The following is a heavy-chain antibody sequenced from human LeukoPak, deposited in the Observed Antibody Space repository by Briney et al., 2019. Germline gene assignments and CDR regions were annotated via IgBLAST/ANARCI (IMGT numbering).Heavy chain of an antibody. CDR3: AKDLSLESNLGDILES. V-gene: IGHV3-30*02. CDR2: IQFNGHNK. Sequence: GSLRLSCAASGFMFSSYGMHWVRQAPGKGLDWVAFIQFNGHNKYYADSLKGRFTISRDNSKNTLYLQMNSVRPDDTAVYHCAKDLSLESNLGDILESWGQGALVTVSS. CDR1: GFMFSSYG. J-gene: IGHJ4*02. D-gene: IGHD2-15*01.